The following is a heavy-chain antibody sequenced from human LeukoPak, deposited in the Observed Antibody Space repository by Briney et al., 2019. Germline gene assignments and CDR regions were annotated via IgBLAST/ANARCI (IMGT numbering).Heavy chain of an antibody. J-gene: IGHJ5*02. Sequence: GGSPRLSCAASGFTFSDYYMSWIRQAPGKGLEWVSYISSSGSTIYYADSVKGRFTISRDNAKNSLYLQMNSLRAEDTAVYYCARESAAGNNWFDPWGQGTLVTVSS. CDR2: ISSSGSTI. D-gene: IGHD6-13*01. CDR1: GFTFSDYY. CDR3: ARESAAGNNWFDP. V-gene: IGHV3-11*01.